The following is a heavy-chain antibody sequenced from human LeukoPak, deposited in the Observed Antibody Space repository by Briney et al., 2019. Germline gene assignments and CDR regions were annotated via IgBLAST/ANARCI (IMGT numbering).Heavy chain of an antibody. D-gene: IGHD6-6*01. J-gene: IGHJ4*02. CDR3: AGDSGDSSSSAYIDY. CDR1: GFTFSSYA. V-gene: IGHV3-30-3*01. CDR2: ISYDGSNK. Sequence: GGSLRLSCAASGFTFSSYAMHWVRQAPGKGLEWVAVISYDGSNKYYADSVKGRFTISRDNSKNTLYLQMNSLRAEDTAVYYCAGDSGDSSSSAYIDYWGQGTLVTVSP.